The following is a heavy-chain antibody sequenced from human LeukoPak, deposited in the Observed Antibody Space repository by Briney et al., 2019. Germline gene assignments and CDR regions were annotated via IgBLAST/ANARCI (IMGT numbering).Heavy chain of an antibody. CDR3: AKDMYSYGRRPFDY. CDR1: GFTFSSYA. V-gene: IGHV3-23*01. CDR2: ISGSGGST. J-gene: IGHJ4*02. Sequence: GGSLRLSCAASGFTFSSYAMSRVRQAPGKGLEWVSAISGSGGSTYYADSVKGRFTISRDNSKNTLYLQMNSLRAEDTAVYYCAKDMYSYGRRPFDYWGQGTLVTVSS. D-gene: IGHD5-18*01.